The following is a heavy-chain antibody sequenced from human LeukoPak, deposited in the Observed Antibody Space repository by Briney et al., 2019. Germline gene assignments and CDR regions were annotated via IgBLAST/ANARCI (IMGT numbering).Heavy chain of an antibody. CDR2: IYYSGST. J-gene: IGHJ6*03. CDR3: ARTTEGGYTYDYFYYYYMDV. D-gene: IGHD5-18*01. CDR1: GGSIRSYY. Sequence: SETLSLTCTVSGGSIRSYYWSWIRRPPGKGLEGIGYIYYSGSTNYNPSLKSRVTISVDTSKNQFSLKLSSVTAPDTAVDYCARTTEGGYTYDYFYYYYMDVWGKGTPVTISS. V-gene: IGHV4-59*01.